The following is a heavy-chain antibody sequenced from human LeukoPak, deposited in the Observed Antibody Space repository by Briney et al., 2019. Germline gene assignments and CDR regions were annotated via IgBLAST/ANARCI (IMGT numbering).Heavy chain of an antibody. CDR2: MNPNSGNT. J-gene: IGHJ4*02. CDR3: TRGSSGRRDN. CDR1: GYTFTSCD. Sequence: ASVKVSCKASGYTFTSCDINWVRQATGQGLEWMGWMNPNSGNTGYGQSFQGSITVTRDISIGTAYMELSNLTSEDTAIYYCTRGSSGRRDNWGQGTLVTVSA. D-gene: IGHD6-19*01. V-gene: IGHV1-8*01.